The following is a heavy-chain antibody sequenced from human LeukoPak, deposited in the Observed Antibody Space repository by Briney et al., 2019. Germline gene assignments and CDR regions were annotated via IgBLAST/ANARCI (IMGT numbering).Heavy chain of an antibody. CDR3: ARDLGYSSFDY. D-gene: IGHD2-15*01. Sequence: GGSLRLSCAAPGFTFRKYWVSWVRQAPGKGLEWVAYMNQDGGEKNYVDSVKGRFTISRDNARNSLYLQMNSLTVDDTAVYYCARDLGYSSFDYWGQGALVTVSS. J-gene: IGHJ4*02. CDR1: GFTFRKYW. CDR2: MNQDGGEK. V-gene: IGHV3-7*01.